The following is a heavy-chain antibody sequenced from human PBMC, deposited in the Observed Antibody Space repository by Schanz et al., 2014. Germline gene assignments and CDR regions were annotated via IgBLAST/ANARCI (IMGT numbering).Heavy chain of an antibody. CDR3: APIAASGLH. J-gene: IGHJ4*02. V-gene: IGHV1-69*04. CDR1: GGTFSSYA. CDR2: IIPILGME. D-gene: IGHD2-21*01. Sequence: QVQLVQSGAEAKKPGSSVKVSCKASGGTFSSYAFSWVRQAPGQGLEWMGKIIPILGMENYAQKFQGRVTITADISTSTAYMDLSSLRSDDTAVYYCAPIAASGLHGGQGTPVTVSS.